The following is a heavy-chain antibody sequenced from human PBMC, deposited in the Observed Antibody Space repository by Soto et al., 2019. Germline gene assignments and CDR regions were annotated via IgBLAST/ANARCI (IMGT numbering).Heavy chain of an antibody. CDR3: ARDRGDFWSGNSYYYYMDV. CDR2: IYYSGST. Sequence: SSETLPLTCTVSGVSISSYYWSWIRQPPGKGLEWIGYIYYSGSTNYNPSLKSRVTISVDASKNQFSLKLSSVTAADTAVYYCARDRGDFWSGNSYYYYMDVWGKGTTVTVSS. CDR1: GVSISSYY. V-gene: IGHV4-59*01. D-gene: IGHD3-3*01. J-gene: IGHJ6*03.